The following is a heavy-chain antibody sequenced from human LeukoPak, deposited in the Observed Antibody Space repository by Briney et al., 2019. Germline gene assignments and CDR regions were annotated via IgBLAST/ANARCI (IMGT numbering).Heavy chain of an antibody. CDR1: GGSISSGSYY. Sequence: PSQTLSLTCTVSGGSISSGSYYWGWIRQPPGRGLEWIGSIYHSGSTYHNPSLKSRVTISVDTSKNQFSLKLSSVTAADTAVYYCARAKHDYGGVLDYWGQGTLVTVSS. CDR3: ARAKHDYGGVLDY. CDR2: IYHSGST. V-gene: IGHV4-39*07. J-gene: IGHJ4*02. D-gene: IGHD4-23*01.